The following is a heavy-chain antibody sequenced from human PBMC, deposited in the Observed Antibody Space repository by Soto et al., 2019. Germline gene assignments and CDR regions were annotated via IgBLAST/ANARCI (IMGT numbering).Heavy chain of an antibody. V-gene: IGHV4-30-4*01. J-gene: IGHJ5*02. D-gene: IGHD2-2*01. CDR1: GDYIHVGGYY. Sequence: QVQLQASGPGLVKPSQTLSLTCSVSGDYIHVGGYYWTWIRQRPGKGLEWMGYIYYTGKTYYNPSHESRLTMSVDRSKNQFSLRLTSVTAADTAVYFCGRDLTSNANCIDPWGQGTLVTVSS. CDR3: GRDLTSNANCIDP. CDR2: IYYTGKT.